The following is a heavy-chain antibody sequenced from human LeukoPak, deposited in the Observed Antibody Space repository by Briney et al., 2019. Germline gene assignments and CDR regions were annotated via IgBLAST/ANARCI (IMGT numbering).Heavy chain of an antibody. CDR3: ARHDSSGYYSGYFDY. Sequence: LETLSLTCTVSGGSISSYYWSWIRQPPGKGLEWIGYIYYSGSTNYNPSLKSRVTISVDTSKNQFSLKLSSVTAADTAVYYCARHDSSGYYSGYFDYWGQGTLVTVSS. D-gene: IGHD3-22*01. V-gene: IGHV4-59*08. J-gene: IGHJ4*02. CDR1: GGSISSYY. CDR2: IYYSGST.